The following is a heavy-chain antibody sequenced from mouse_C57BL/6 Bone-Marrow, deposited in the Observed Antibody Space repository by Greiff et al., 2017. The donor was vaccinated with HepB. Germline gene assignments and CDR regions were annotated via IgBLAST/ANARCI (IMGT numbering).Heavy chain of an antibody. J-gene: IGHJ1*03. CDR1: GSTFSDYY. V-gene: IGHV5-16*01. Sequence: EVKLVESEGGLVQPGSSMKLSCTASGSTFSDYYMAWVRQVPEKGLEWVANINYDGSSTYYLDSLKSRFIISRDNAKNILYLQMSSLKSEDTATYYCARGDTTGYFDVWGTGTTVTVSS. D-gene: IGHD1-1*01. CDR3: ARGDTTGYFDV. CDR2: INYDGSST.